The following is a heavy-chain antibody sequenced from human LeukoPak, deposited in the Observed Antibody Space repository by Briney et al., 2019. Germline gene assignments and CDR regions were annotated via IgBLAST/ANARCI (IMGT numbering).Heavy chain of an antibody. CDR3: AIYYDSSGSIDD. J-gene: IGHJ4*02. CDR2: ISDSGSTI. D-gene: IGHD3-22*01. V-gene: IGHV3-11*01. CDR1: GFIFSDYY. Sequence: GGSLRLSCAASGFIFSDYYMTWIRQTPGKGLEWLSYISDSGSTINYAVSVKGRLTISRDNAKKSLFLQMNSLRAEDTAVYYCAIYYDSSGSIDDWGQGTLVTVSS.